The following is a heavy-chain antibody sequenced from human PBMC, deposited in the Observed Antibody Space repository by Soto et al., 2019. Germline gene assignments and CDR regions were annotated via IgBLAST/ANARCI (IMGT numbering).Heavy chain of an antibody. CDR1: DYTFTSYG. J-gene: IGHJ6*02. Sequence: QVQLVQSGAEVKKPGASVKVSCKASDYTFTSYGISWVRQAPGQGLEWMGWINTYSGNTDYDRKFQGRVTMTTDTYTSTAYMDMRRLRFDDMAVYYCARDAETRYYGMDVWGQGTTVTVSS. V-gene: IGHV1-18*03. CDR3: ARDAETRYYGMDV. CDR2: INTYSGNT.